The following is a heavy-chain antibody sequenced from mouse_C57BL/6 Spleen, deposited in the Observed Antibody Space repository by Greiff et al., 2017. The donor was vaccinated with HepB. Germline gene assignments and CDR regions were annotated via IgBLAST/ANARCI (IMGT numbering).Heavy chain of an antibody. CDR2: IYPRSGNT. CDR1: GYTFTSYG. V-gene: IGHV1-81*01. Sequence: QVQLKQSGAELARPGASVKLSCKASGYTFTSYGISWVKQRTGQGLEWIGEIYPRSGNTYYNEKLKGKATLTADKSSSTAYMELRSLTSEDSAVYFCASQFITTVVAEDYYAMDYWGQGTSVTVSS. D-gene: IGHD1-1*01. CDR3: ASQFITTVVAEDYYAMDY. J-gene: IGHJ4*01.